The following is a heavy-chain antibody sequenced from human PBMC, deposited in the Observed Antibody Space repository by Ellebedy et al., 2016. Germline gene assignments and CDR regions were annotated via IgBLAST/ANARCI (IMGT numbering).Heavy chain of an antibody. V-gene: IGHV3-49*03. D-gene: IGHD3-9*01. J-gene: IGHJ4*02. CDR3: TRFNFGLQRYFDWFDY. CDR2: IRSQAYGGTP. Sequence: GGSLRLXCSASGFTFGDYAINWFRQAPGKGLEWVGFIRSQAYGGTPEYAASVEDRFTISRDDSKSIAYLQMNSLKTDDAAVYYCTRFNFGLQRYFDWFDYWGQGTLVTVSS. CDR1: GFTFGDYA.